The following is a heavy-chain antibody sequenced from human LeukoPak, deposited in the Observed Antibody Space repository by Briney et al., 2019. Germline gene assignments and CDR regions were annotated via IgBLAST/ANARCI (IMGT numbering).Heavy chain of an antibody. V-gene: IGHV4-34*01. Sequence: SETLSLTCAVYGGSSRGYYWNWLWIRQSPGKGLEWIGEINDSGSPNYNPSLKSRVTISENKSLNQFSLRLSSVTAADTAVYYCARGIAVAGTPTGWFDPWGQGTLVTVSS. J-gene: IGHJ5*02. CDR2: INDSGSP. CDR3: ARGIAVAGTPTGWFDP. D-gene: IGHD6-19*01. CDR1: GGSSRGYY.